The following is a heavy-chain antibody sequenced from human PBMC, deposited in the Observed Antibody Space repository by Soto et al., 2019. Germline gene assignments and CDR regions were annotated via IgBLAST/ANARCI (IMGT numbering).Heavy chain of an antibody. CDR3: AASIFYYGMDV. CDR2: IYPGDSDT. J-gene: IGHJ6*02. V-gene: IGHV5-51*01. Sequence: GESLKISCKGSGYTFTNYWIGWVRQMPGKGPEWMGIIYPGDSDTKYNPSFQGQVTISADRSITTTYLQWSSLKASDTAIYYCAASIFYYGMDVWGQGTTVTVSS. CDR1: GYTFTNYW.